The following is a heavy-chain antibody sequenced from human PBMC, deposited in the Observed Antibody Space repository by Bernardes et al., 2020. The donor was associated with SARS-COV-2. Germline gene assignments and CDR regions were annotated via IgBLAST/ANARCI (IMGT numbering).Heavy chain of an antibody. CDR1: GFTFSDYY. V-gene: IGHV3-11*01. J-gene: IGHJ3*02. D-gene: IGHD5-18*01. CDR2: ISSSGSVI. CDR3: ARTDDSFGSNGAFDI. Sequence: GGSLRLSCAASGFTFSDYYMSWIRQAPGKGLECVAYISSSGSVIYYADSVKGRFTISRDNAKYSLYLQMNSLRAEDTAVYYCARTDDSFGSNGAFDIWGQGTMVTVSS.